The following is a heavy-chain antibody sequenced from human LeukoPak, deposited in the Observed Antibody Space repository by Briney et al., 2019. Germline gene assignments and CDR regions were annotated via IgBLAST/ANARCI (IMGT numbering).Heavy chain of an antibody. CDR1: GGSISSYY. CDR2: IYYSGST. CDR3: ARAGAVAGHGIDY. V-gene: IGHV4-59*01. Sequence: SETLSLTCTVPGGSISSYYWSWIRQPPGKGLEWIGYIYYSGSTNYNPSLKSRVTISVDTSKNQFSLKLSSVTAADTAVYYCARAGAVAGHGIDYWGQGTLVTASS. J-gene: IGHJ4*02. D-gene: IGHD6-19*01.